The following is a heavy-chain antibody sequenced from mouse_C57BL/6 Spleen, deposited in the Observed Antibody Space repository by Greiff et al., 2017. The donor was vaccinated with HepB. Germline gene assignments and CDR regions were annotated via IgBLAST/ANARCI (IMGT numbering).Heavy chain of an antibody. CDR2: ISDGGSYT. Sequence: KLQESGGGLVKPGGSLKLSCAASGFTFSSYAMSWVRQTPEKRLEWVATISDGGSYTYYPDNVKGRFTISRDNSKNNLYLQMSHLKSEDPAMFYFSRITTAYFYYLGQGPTLPVSS. D-gene: IGHD1-2*01. J-gene: IGHJ2*01. CDR3: SRITTAYFYY. V-gene: IGHV5-4*03. CDR1: GFTFSSYA.